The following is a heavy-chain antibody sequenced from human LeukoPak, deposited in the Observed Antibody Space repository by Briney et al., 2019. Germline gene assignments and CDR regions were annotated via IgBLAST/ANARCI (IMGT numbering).Heavy chain of an antibody. Sequence: SRGSLRLSCAASGFTFSSYAMSWVRQAPGKGLEWVSAISGSGGSTYYADSVRGRFTISRDNSRNTLYLQMNSLRAEDTAVYYCAAGYSSGWQDYWGQGTLVTVSS. J-gene: IGHJ4*02. CDR2: ISGSGGST. V-gene: IGHV3-23*01. CDR3: AAGYSSGWQDY. CDR1: GFTFSSYA. D-gene: IGHD6-19*01.